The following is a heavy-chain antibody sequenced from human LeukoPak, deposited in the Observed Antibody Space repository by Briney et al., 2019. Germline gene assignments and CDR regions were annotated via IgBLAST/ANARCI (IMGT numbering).Heavy chain of an antibody. CDR1: GFTFSNYW. CDR3: ARRPVVAAFWWFDP. D-gene: IGHD2-15*01. V-gene: IGHV3-7*03. J-gene: IGHJ5*02. CDR2: IKHDGSEK. Sequence: GGSLRLSCAASGFTFSNYWMTWVRQAPGKGLERVANIKHDGSEKYYVDSVKGRFTISRDNAKNSLYLQMNSLRAEDTAVYYCARRPVVAAFWWFDPWGQGTLVIVSS.